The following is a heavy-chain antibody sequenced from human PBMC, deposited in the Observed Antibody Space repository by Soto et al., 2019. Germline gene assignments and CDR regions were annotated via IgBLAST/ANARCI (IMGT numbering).Heavy chain of an antibody. V-gene: IGHV4-30-4*01. CDR3: ARDDFWSGYLDY. D-gene: IGHD3-3*01. CDR2: IYYSGST. CDR1: CGSISSGDYY. Sequence: SETLSLTCTVSCGSISSGDYYWSWIRQPPGKGLEWIGYIYYSGSTYYNPSLKSRVTISVDTSKNQFSLKLSSVTAADTAVYYCARDDFWSGYLDYWGQGTLVTVS. J-gene: IGHJ4*02.